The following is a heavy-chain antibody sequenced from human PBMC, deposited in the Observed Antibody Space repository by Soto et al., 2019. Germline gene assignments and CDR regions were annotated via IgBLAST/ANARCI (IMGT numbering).Heavy chain of an antibody. CDR1: GYTFTSYG. V-gene: IGHV1-18*01. CDR2: ISAYNCNT. D-gene: IGHD3-22*01. J-gene: IGHJ3*02. Sequence: ASVKVSCKASGYTFTSYGISWVRQAPGQGLEWMGWISAYNCNTNYAQKLQGRVTMTIDTSTSTAYMELRSLRSDDTAVYYCARDVPNYYDSSGYYSDAFDIWGQGTMVTVSS. CDR3: ARDVPNYYDSSGYYSDAFDI.